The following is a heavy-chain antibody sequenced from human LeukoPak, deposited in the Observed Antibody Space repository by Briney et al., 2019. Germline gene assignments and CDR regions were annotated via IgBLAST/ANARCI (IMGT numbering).Heavy chain of an antibody. CDR2: ISWDSGSQ. J-gene: IGHJ3*02. V-gene: IGHV3-9*01. D-gene: IGHD3-9*01. CDR1: GFGLDDYV. CDR3: IKDMGFDLLKDAFHI. Sequence: GGSLRLSCVGSGFGLDDYVMHWVRQVPGKGLEWVSSISWDSGSQAYADSVKGRFTISRDNAKNSLFLQMNSLRPEDTAFYYCIKDMGFDLLKDAFHIWGQGTLVTVSS.